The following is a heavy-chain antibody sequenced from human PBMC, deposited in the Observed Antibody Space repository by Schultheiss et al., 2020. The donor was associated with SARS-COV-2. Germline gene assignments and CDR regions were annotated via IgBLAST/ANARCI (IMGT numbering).Heavy chain of an antibody. V-gene: IGHV4-39*07. Sequence: SETLSLTCTVSGGSISSSSYYWGWIRQPPGKGLEWIGEIYHSGSTNYNPSLKSRVTISIDKSKNQFSLKLTSVTAADTAVYYCASPIAVAGGFDYWGQGTLVTVSS. CDR3: ASPIAVAGGFDY. J-gene: IGHJ4*02. CDR1: GGSISSSSYY. CDR2: IYHSGST. D-gene: IGHD6-19*01.